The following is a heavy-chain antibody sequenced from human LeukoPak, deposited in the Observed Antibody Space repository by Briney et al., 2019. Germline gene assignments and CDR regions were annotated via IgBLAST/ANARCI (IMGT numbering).Heavy chain of an antibody. CDR2: IYTSGST. CDR3: ARATYYYYGMDV. CDR1: GGSTSSGSYY. V-gene: IGHV4-61*02. J-gene: IGHJ6*02. Sequence: SQILSLTCIVSGGSTSSGSYYWSWIRQPAGKGLEWIGRIYTSGSTNYNPSLKSRVTISVDTSKNQFSLKLSSVTAADTAVYYCARATYYYYGMDVWGQGTTVTVSS.